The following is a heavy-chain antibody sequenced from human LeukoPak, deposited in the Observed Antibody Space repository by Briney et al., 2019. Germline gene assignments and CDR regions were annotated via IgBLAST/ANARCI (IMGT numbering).Heavy chain of an antibody. D-gene: IGHD4/OR15-4a*01. CDR1: GYTFTSYG. CDR2: INAYNGGT. J-gene: IGHJ3*02. CDR3: ARRGALQAFDI. Sequence: GASVKVSCKASGYTFTSYGIRWVRQAPGPGLEWMGWINAYNGGTNYAQKIQGRVTMTTDTSTCTAYMELRRMRFDDTDVSYYARRGALQAFDISGEGAIVTVSS. V-gene: IGHV1-18*01.